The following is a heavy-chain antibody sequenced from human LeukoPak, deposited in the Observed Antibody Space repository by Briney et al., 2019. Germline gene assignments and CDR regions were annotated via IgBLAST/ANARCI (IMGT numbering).Heavy chain of an antibody. V-gene: IGHV4-4*07. CDR1: GGSISSYY. Sequence: SETLSLTCTVSGGSISSYYWSWIRQPAGKGLEWIGRIYTSGSTNYTASLKSRVTISVDKSKNQFSQKLSSVTAADTAVYYCASKYEDSSGYYYNYWGQGTLVTVSS. D-gene: IGHD3-22*01. CDR3: ASKYEDSSGYYYNY. CDR2: IYTSGST. J-gene: IGHJ4*02.